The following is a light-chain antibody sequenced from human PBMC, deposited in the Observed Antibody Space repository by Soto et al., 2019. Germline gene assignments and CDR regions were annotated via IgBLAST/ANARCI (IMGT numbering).Light chain of an antibody. V-gene: IGKV3-11*01. CDR3: QHYNSYSEA. J-gene: IGKJ1*01. CDR1: QSVSSY. CDR2: DAS. Sequence: DIVLTQSPATVSLSPWRIATFRFRASQSVSSYLGWYQQRPGQAPRLLIYDASNRATGIPARFSGSGSGTDFTLTISRLEPEDFATYYCQHYNSYSEAFGQGTKVDIK.